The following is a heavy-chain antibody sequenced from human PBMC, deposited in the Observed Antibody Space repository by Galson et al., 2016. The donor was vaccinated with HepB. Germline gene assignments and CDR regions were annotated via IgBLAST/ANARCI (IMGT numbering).Heavy chain of an antibody. Sequence: TLSLTCDVSGGSISSGGYYWSWIRQLPGNGLEWIGYIYYSRTTYYNPSLRSRLSISADTSKNQFSLELSSVTAADTAVYFCARLTSTGTFDVFDVWGQGTMVTVSS. J-gene: IGHJ3*01. V-gene: IGHV4-31*11. CDR2: IYYSRTT. CDR3: ARLTSTGTFDVFDV. D-gene: IGHD1-1*01. CDR1: GGSISSGGYY.